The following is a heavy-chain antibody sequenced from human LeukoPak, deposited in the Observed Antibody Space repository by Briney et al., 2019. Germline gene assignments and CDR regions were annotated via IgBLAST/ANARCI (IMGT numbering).Heavy chain of an antibody. CDR3: ARNVLYSSSADY. D-gene: IGHD6-6*01. CDR2: IYHGGTT. J-gene: IGHJ4*02. Sequence: SETLSLTCSVSAYSISSGYYWGWIRQPPGKGLEWIGTIYHGGTTYYNPSLKSRVTISVDTSKNQFSLKLSSVTAADTAVYYCARNVLYSSSADYWGQGTLVTVSS. CDR1: AYSISSGYY. V-gene: IGHV4-38-2*02.